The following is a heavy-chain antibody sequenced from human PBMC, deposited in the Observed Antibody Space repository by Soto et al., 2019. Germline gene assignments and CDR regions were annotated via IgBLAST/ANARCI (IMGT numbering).Heavy chain of an antibody. J-gene: IGHJ4*02. CDR2: ISRDGTNK. D-gene: IGHD6-19*01. Sequence: GSLRLSCVASVFTFSDYAMDWVRQAPGKGLEWVTVISRDGTNKYYADSVKGRFTISRDNSKNTLYLQMNSLTVEDTALYYCARDSSGWYKFDYWGQGTVVTVSS. CDR3: ARDSSGWYKFDY. V-gene: IGHV3-30-3*01. CDR1: VFTFSDYA.